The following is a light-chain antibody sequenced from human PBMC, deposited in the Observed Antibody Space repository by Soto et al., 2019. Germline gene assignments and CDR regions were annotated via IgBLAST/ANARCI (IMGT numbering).Light chain of an antibody. CDR3: CSYAGSFTYV. CDR1: SSDVGGYNY. CDR2: EVS. V-gene: IGLV2-14*01. J-gene: IGLJ1*01. Sequence: QSALTQPASVSGSPGQSITISCTGTSSDVGGYNYVSWYQQHPGKGPRLMIYEVSNRPSGVSNRFSGSKSGNTASLTISGLQAEDEADYYCCSYAGSFTYVFGTGTKLTVL.